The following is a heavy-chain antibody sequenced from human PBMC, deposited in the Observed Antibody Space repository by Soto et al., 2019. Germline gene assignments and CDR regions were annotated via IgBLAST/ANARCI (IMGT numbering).Heavy chain of an antibody. V-gene: IGHV3-30*03. D-gene: IGHD1-26*01. CDR2: ISYDSTKT. CDR1: GFTFNSYG. CDR3: ARTRSAWSDFHYYSLDV. J-gene: IGHJ6*02. Sequence: QVQLVESGGGVVQPGRSLRLPCAASGFTFNSYGMHWVRQGPGNGLGGVAFISYDSTKTYYADSVKGRFTISRDNSNSALYVQMNSLTGEDTAVYYCARTRSAWSDFHYYSLDVWGQGTTVTVSS.